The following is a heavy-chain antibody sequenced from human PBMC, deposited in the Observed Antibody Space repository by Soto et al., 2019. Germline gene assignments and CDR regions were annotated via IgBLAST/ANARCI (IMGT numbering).Heavy chain of an antibody. CDR2: IIPILGIA. V-gene: IGHV1-69*04. D-gene: IGHD6-19*01. Sequence: ASVKVSCKASGGTFSSYTISWVRQAPGQGLEWMGRIIPILGIANYAQKFQGRVTITADKSTSTAYMELSSLRSEDTAVYYCARDGGGRQWLGRIQWAFDIWGQGTMVTVSS. CDR1: GGTFSSYT. J-gene: IGHJ3*02. CDR3: ARDGGGRQWLGRIQWAFDI.